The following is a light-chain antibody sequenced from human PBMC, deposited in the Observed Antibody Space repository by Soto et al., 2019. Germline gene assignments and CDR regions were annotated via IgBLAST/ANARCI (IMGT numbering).Light chain of an antibody. V-gene: IGKV3-15*01. Sequence: IVMTPSPATLSVSPGERATLSCRASQSVSSNLAWYQQKPGQAPRLLIYGASTRATGIPARFSGSGSGTEFTLTISSLQAEDFAVYYCQQYNNWPPVTFGQGTKVEIK. CDR3: QQYNNWPPVT. CDR2: GAS. CDR1: QSVSSN. J-gene: IGKJ1*01.